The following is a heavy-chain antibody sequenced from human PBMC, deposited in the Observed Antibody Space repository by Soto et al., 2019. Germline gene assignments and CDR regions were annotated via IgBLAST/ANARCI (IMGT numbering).Heavy chain of an antibody. V-gene: IGHV3-15*07. D-gene: IGHD3-3*01. Sequence: GGSLRLSCAASGFTFSNAWMNWVCQAPGKGLEWVGRIKSKTDGGTTDYAAPVKGRFTISRDDSKNTLYLQMNSLKTEDTAVYYCTTASRNDFWSGYYSHVGGYYYGMDVWGQGTTVTVSS. CDR1: GFTFSNAW. CDR3: TTASRNDFWSGYYSHVGGYYYGMDV. J-gene: IGHJ6*02. CDR2: IKSKTDGGTT.